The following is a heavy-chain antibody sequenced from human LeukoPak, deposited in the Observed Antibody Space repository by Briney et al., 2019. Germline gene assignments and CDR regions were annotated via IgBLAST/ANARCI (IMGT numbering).Heavy chain of an antibody. CDR2: IFYSGST. Sequence: SETLSLTCTVSGGSISTFYWTWIRQPPGKGLEWIGYIFYSGSTDYNPSLKSRVTISIDTSKNQISLKLTSVTAADTALYYCARGKTSAGSYDNWGQGTLVTVSS. CDR3: ARGKTSAGSYDN. J-gene: IGHJ4*02. D-gene: IGHD6-13*01. V-gene: IGHV4-59*01. CDR1: GGSISTFY.